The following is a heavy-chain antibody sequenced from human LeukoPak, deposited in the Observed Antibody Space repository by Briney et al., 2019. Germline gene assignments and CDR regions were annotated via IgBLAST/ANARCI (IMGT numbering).Heavy chain of an antibody. V-gene: IGHV3-23*01. CDR2: ITGSGGST. D-gene: IGHD3-3*01. J-gene: IGHJ4*02. Sequence: GGTLRLSCAASGFTFSSYGMSWVRQAPGKGLEWVSGITGSGGSTYYADSVKGRFTISRDNSKNTLYLQMNSLRAEDTAIYYCARDERLLSFLKWGQGTLVTVSS. CDR3: ARDERLLSFLK. CDR1: GFTFSSYG.